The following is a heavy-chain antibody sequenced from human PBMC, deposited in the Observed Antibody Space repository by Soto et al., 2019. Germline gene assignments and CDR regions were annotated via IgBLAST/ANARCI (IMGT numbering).Heavy chain of an antibody. D-gene: IGHD5-12*01. CDR1: GGSISSYY. CDR2: IYYSGST. CDR3: ARQFNSGYDFSDAFDI. Sequence: SETLSLTCTVSGGSISSYYWSWIRQPPGKGLEWIGYIYYSGSTNYNPSLKSRVTISVDTSKNQFSLKLSPVTAADTAVYYCARQFNSGYDFSDAFDIWGQGTMVTVSS. V-gene: IGHV4-59*01. J-gene: IGHJ3*02.